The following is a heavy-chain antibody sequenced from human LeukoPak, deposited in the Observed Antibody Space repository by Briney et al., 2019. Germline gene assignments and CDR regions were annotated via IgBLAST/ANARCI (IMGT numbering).Heavy chain of an antibody. D-gene: IGHD3-22*01. CDR2: IYHSGST. V-gene: IGHV4-38-2*02. Sequence: SETLSLTCTVSGYSISSGYFWGWIRQPPGKGLEWIGSIYHSGSTSYNPSLKSRLTISVDTSKNQFSLKLSSVTAADTAVYYCARAGSGYIDWGQGTLVTVSS. J-gene: IGHJ4*02. CDR1: GYSISSGYF. CDR3: ARAGSGYID.